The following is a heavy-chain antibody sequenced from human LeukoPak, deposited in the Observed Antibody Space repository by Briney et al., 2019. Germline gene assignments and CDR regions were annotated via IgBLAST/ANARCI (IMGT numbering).Heavy chain of an antibody. CDR3: ARGPYSSSWYLEYFQH. CDR1: GYTFTSYG. Sequence: GASVTVSCKASGYTFTSYGISWVRQAPGQGLAWLGWISAYNGNTNYAQKLQGRVTMTTDTSTSTAYMELRSLRSDDTAVYYCARGPYSSSWYLEYFQHWGQGALVTVSS. J-gene: IGHJ1*01. V-gene: IGHV1-18*01. D-gene: IGHD6-13*01. CDR2: ISAYNGNT.